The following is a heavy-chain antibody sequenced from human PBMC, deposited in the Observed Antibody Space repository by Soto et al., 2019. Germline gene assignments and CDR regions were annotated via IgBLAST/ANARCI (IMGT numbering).Heavy chain of an antibody. Sequence: ASVKVSCKASGGTFSSYAISWVRQAPGQGLEWMGGIIPILGTANYAQKFQGRVTITADESTSTAYMELSSLRSEDTAVYYCARDSNYYGSGSYLDVWGQGTTVTVSS. J-gene: IGHJ6*02. CDR1: GGTFSSYA. CDR3: ARDSNYYGSGSYLDV. CDR2: IIPILGTA. V-gene: IGHV1-69*13. D-gene: IGHD3-10*01.